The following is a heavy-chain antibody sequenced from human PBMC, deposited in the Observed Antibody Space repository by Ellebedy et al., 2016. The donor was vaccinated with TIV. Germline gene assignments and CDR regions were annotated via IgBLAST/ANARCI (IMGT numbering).Heavy chain of an antibody. J-gene: IGHJ4*02. D-gene: IGHD1-26*01. Sequence: ASVKVSXKASGYTFTSYDINWVRQATGQGLEWMGWMNPNSGNTGYAQKFQGRVTMTRDTSTSTAYMELSSLRSEDTAVYYCARPPPSRWRGFDYWGQGALVTVSP. CDR1: GYTFTSYD. CDR3: ARPPPSRWRGFDY. CDR2: MNPNSGNT. V-gene: IGHV1-8*01.